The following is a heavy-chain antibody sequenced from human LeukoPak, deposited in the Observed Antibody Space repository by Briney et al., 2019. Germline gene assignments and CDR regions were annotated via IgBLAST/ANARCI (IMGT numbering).Heavy chain of an antibody. V-gene: IGHV4-30-2*01. J-gene: IGHJ4*02. CDR3: ARAKYQLLSYYFDY. Sequence: PSQTLSLTCTVSGGSISSGGYYWSWIRQPPGKGLEWIGYIYHSGSTYYNPSLKSRVTISVDRSKNQFSLKLSSVTAADTAVYYCARAKYQLLSYYFDYWGQGTLVTVSS. CDR2: IYHSGST. CDR1: GGSISSGGYY. D-gene: IGHD2-2*01.